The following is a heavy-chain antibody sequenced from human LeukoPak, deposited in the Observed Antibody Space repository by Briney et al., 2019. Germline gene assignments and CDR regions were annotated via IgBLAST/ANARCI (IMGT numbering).Heavy chain of an antibody. CDR3: VREGFYFFDF. J-gene: IGHJ4*01. CDR1: GFTFSSYS. CDR2: IKQDGSET. Sequence: PGGSLRLSCAASGFTFSSYSINWVRQAPGKGLEWVANIKQDGSETTYADSVRGRFTIFRDNAEDSVYLQMNSLRAEDSATYYCVREGFYFFDFWDQGTLVTVSS. V-gene: IGHV3-7*01.